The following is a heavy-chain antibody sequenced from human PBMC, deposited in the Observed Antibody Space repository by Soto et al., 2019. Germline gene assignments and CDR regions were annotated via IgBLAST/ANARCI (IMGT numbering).Heavy chain of an antibody. D-gene: IGHD2-21*02. Sequence: SETLSLTCAVYGGSFSGYYWSWIRQPPGKGLEWLGEINHSGSTNYNPSLKSRVTISVDTSKNQFSLKLSSLTAADTAVYYCGRGRFRVVTATGLNLYYYYYCMDVWGQGTTVTVSS. J-gene: IGHJ6*02. CDR1: GGSFSGYY. V-gene: IGHV4-34*01. CDR2: INHSGST. CDR3: GRGRFRVVTATGLNLYYYYYCMDV.